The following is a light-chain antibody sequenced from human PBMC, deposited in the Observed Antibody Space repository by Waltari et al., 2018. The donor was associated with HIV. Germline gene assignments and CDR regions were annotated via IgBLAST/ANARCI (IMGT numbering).Light chain of an antibody. CDR2: ENN. J-gene: IGLJ2*01. CDR3: ETWDSSLSVVV. CDR1: SSNIGNNF. Sequence: QSVLTQPPSVSAAPGPKVTISCSGSSSNIGNNFVSWYQPLPGTAPKLLIYENNYRPSGIPDRFSGSKSVTSATLDISGLQTGDEATYFCETWDSSLSVVVFGGGTKLTVL. V-gene: IGLV1-51*02.